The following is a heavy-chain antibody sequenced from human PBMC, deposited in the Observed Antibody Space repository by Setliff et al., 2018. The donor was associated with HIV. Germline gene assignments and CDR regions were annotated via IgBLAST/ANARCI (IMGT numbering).Heavy chain of an antibody. CDR3: AQITVMGY. V-gene: IGHV3-21*01. J-gene: IGHJ4*02. CDR1: GFTFADYA. D-gene: IGHD4-4*01. CDR2: ISSTGTYI. Sequence: PGGSLRLSCTASGFTFADYAMSWIRQAPGKGLEWFSSISSTGTYIYYADSMKGRFTISRDNAKNSLYLQMNSLRAEDTAVYYCAQITVMGYWGQGTLVTVSS.